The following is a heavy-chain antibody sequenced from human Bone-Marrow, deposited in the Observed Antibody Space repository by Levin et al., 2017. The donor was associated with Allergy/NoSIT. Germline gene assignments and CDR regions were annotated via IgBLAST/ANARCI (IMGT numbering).Heavy chain of an antibody. Sequence: TASETLSLTCTVSGGSINSRDYYWSWIRQPPGKGLEWVGYIYYTGGAYYSPSLQSRLSISVDTSNNLFSLNVSSVTAADTAIYYCARATPTNTFDVWGQGTMVTVSS. V-gene: IGHV4-30-4*01. CDR2: IYYTGGA. CDR3: ARATPTNTFDV. J-gene: IGHJ3*01. CDR1: GGSINSRDYY.